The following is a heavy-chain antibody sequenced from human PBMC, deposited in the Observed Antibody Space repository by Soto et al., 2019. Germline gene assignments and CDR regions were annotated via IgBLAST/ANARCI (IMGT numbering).Heavy chain of an antibody. V-gene: IGHV1-69*08. CDR1: GGTFSRYS. J-gene: IGHJ6*02. D-gene: IGHD2-2*01. Sequence: QVQLVQSGAEVKKPGSSVKVSCKASGGTFSRYSITWVRQAPGHGLEWIGRIIPIFGIASYAQKFQVRVTITADESMSKVYMELSSLRSDDTAVYYCAREDRDRETGLVPAAIDGMDVWGQGTTVTVSS. CDR2: IIPIFGIA. CDR3: AREDRDRETGLVPAAIDGMDV.